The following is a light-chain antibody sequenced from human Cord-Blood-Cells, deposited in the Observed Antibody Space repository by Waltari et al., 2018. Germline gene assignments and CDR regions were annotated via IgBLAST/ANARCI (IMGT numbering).Light chain of an antibody. CDR2: SNN. V-gene: IGLV1-44*01. J-gene: IGLJ3*02. CDR3: AAWDDSLNGWV. CDR1: SSNIGSNT. Sequence: QSVLTQPPSASGTPGQRVTIPCSGSSSNIGSNTVNCYKQPPGTAPKLPIYSNNQRPSGVPDRFSGSKSGTSASLAISGLQSEDEADYYCAAWDDSLNGWVFGGGTKLTVL.